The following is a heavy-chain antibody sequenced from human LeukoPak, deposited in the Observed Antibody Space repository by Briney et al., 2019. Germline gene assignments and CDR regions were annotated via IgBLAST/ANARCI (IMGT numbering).Heavy chain of an antibody. J-gene: IGHJ4*02. Sequence: ASVKVSCKTSGYTFTSYDINWVRQAAGQGLEWMGWMNPTSGNTGYAQSFQGRVTMTRDTSISTAYMELSSLKSEDTAVCYCARVSQTPAYYYTSGYYYLGYWGQGTLVTVSS. CDR2: MNPTSGNT. CDR1: GYTFTSYD. D-gene: IGHD3-22*01. V-gene: IGHV1-8*01. CDR3: ARVSQTPAYYYTSGYYYLGY.